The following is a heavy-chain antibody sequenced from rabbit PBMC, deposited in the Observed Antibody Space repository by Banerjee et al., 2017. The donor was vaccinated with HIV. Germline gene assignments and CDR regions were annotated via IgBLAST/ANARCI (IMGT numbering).Heavy chain of an antibody. CDR1: GFSFSSSYY. J-gene: IGHJ4*01. V-gene: IGHV1S40*01. CDR3: ARDAGYGDYAYATRYFNL. Sequence: QSLEESGGGLVQPEGSLTLTCKASGFSFSSSYYMCWVRQAPGKGLEWIACIYGGSGSTYYASWAKGRFTITRSTSLNTVTLQLKSLTAADTATYFCARDAGYGDYAYATRYFNLWGPGTLVTVS. CDR2: IYGGSGST. D-gene: IGHD6-1*01.